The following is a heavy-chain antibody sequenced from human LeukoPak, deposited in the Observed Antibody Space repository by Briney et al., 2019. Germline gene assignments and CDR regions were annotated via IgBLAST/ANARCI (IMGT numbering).Heavy chain of an antibody. V-gene: IGHV3-30-3*01. CDR3: ARDRPQWLVQGYFQH. Sequence: SGGSLRLSCAASGFTFSSYAMHWVRQAPGKGLEWVAVISYDGSNKYYADSVKGRFTISRDNSKNTLYLQMNSLRAEDTAVYYCARDRPQWLVQGYFQHWGQGTLVTASS. CDR2: ISYDGSNK. CDR1: GFTFSSYA. J-gene: IGHJ1*01. D-gene: IGHD6-19*01.